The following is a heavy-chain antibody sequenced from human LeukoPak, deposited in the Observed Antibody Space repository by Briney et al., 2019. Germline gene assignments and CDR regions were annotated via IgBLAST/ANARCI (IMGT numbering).Heavy chain of an antibody. V-gene: IGHV3-48*04. Sequence: QPGGSLRLSCAASGFTFSSYNMNWVRQAPGKGLEWVSDISSSSSTIYYADSVKGRFTISRDNAKNSLYLQMNSLRAEDTAVYYCARDPGLAEWELQPPGDYWGQGTLVTVSS. D-gene: IGHD1-26*01. CDR1: GFTFSSYN. CDR3: ARDPGLAEWELQPPGDY. CDR2: ISSSSSTI. J-gene: IGHJ4*02.